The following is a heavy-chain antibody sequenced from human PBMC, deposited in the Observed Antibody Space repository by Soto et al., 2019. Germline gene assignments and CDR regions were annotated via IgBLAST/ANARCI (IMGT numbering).Heavy chain of an antibody. CDR1: GFTFSSFA. J-gene: IGHJ4*02. CDR3: AGPGYSSQDY. Sequence: GGSLRLSCAASGFTFSSFALSWVRQAPGMGLEWVSAISGGGDGTDYADSVKGRFTISRDNSKNTLYLQTSSLRDEETAMYYCAGPGYSSQDYWGQGALVTVSS. D-gene: IGHD5-18*01. V-gene: IGHV3-23*01. CDR2: ISGGGDGT.